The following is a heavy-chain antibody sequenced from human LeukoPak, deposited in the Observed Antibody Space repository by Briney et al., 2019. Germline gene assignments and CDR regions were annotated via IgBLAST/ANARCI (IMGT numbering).Heavy chain of an antibody. Sequence: SXXXSLTCTVSGGSISSYYWSWVRQPPGKGLEWIGYIYYSGSTNYNPSLKSRVTISVDTSKNQFSLKLSSVTAADTAVYYCARVGRYGYNLEYFDYWGQGTLVTVSS. J-gene: IGHJ4*02. CDR3: ARVGRYGYNLEYFDY. V-gene: IGHV4-59*01. CDR2: IYYSGST. CDR1: GGSISSYY. D-gene: IGHD5-24*01.